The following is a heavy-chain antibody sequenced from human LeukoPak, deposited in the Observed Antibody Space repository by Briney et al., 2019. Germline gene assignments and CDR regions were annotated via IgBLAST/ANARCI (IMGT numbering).Heavy chain of an antibody. CDR2: INSATGGV. V-gene: IGHV3-48*04. CDR3: AREAGNIY. Sequence: GGSLRLSCEASGFTFGTSSLNWVRQAPGKGLEWLSYINSATGGVYYADSVTGRFTISRDNAKNSLYLQMNSLRAEDTAVYYCAREAGNIYWGQGALVTVSS. D-gene: IGHD4-23*01. J-gene: IGHJ4*02. CDR1: GFTFGTSS.